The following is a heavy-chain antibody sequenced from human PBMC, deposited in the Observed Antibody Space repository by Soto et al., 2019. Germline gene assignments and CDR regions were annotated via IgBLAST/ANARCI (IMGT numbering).Heavy chain of an antibody. J-gene: IGHJ5*02. CDR2: ITATGATT. Sequence: EVQLLESGGTLVQPGGSLRLSCAASGFTFSSHVMTWVRQAPGEGLEWVSGITATGATTYYADSVKGRFTISRDNSKNTLYLLMNSLKVADTPVYYCAKRGTHHWYSSWGRGTLVTVSS. D-gene: IGHD2-21*02. V-gene: IGHV3-23*01. CDR1: GFTFSSHV. CDR3: AKRGTHHWYSS.